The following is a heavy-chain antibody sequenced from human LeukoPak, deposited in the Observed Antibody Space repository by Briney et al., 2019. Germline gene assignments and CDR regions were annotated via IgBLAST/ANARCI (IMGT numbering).Heavy chain of an antibody. CDR1: GDSISRSPDY. D-gene: IGHD3-10*01. J-gene: IGHJ5*02. V-gene: IGHV4-39*07. Sequence: SETLSLTCTVSGDSISRSPDYWGWFRRAPGKGLVWIGTLYYSGSTYYNRSLQSRVPISVDTSKNQFSLKLSSVTAADTAVYYCARVRYYGSGGNWFDPWGQGTLVTVSS. CDR3: ARVRYYGSGGNWFDP. CDR2: LYYSGST.